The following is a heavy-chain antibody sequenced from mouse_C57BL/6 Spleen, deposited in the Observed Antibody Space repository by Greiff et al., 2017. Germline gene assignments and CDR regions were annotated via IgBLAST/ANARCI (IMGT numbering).Heavy chain of an antibody. CDR1: GYAFSSSW. CDR2: IYPGDGDT. CDR3: ARRGYYYGSSDFDY. D-gene: IGHD1-1*01. V-gene: IGHV1-82*01. J-gene: IGHJ2*01. Sequence: QVQLQQSGPELVKPGASVKISCKASGYAFSSSWMNWVKQRPGQGLEWIGRIYPGDGDTNYNGKFKGKATLTADKSSSTAYMQLSSLTSEDSAVYVCARRGYYYGSSDFDYWGQGTTLTVSS.